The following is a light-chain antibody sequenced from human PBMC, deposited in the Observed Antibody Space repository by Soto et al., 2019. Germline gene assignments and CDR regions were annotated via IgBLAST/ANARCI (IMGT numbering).Light chain of an antibody. CDR3: SSYTSTNTYV. CDR1: NSDVGAYNY. J-gene: IGLJ1*01. CDR2: EVT. Sequence: QSALTQPASVSGSPGQSLTISCSGSNSDVGAYNYVSWYQQPPGKAPKLILYEVTTRPSGVSLRFSGSKSGNTASLTISGLQTEDEADYYCSSYTSTNTYVFGTGTKLTVL. V-gene: IGLV2-14*01.